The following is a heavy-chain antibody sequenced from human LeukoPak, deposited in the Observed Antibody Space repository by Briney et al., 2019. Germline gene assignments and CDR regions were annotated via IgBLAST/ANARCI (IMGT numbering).Heavy chain of an antibody. CDR3: ARVARIAVAGTGFDY. J-gene: IGHJ4*02. CDR2: ISSSSSYI. D-gene: IGHD6-19*01. CDR1: GFTFSSYS. Sequence: GGSLRLSCAASGFTFSSYSMNWVRQAPGKGLEWVSSISSSSSYIYYADSVKGRFTISRDNAKNSLYLQMNSLRAEDMAVYYCARVARIAVAGTGFDYWGQGTLVTVSS. V-gene: IGHV3-21*01.